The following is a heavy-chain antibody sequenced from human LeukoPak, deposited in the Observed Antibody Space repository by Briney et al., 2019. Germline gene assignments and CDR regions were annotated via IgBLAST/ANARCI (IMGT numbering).Heavy chain of an antibody. CDR1: GGTFSSYA. J-gene: IGHJ6*02. D-gene: IGHD6-13*01. CDR2: IIPIFGTA. CDR3: GKGVAAAGWSTVLNYGMDV. Sequence: ASVKVSCKASGGTFSSYAFSWVRQAPGQGLEWMGGIIPIFGTANYAQNFQGRVTITADESTSTAYMELSSLRSEDTAVYYCGKGVAAAGWSTVLNYGMDVWGQGTTVTVSS. V-gene: IGHV1-69*13.